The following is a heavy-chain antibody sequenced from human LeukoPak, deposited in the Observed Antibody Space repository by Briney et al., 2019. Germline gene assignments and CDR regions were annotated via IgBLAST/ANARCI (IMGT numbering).Heavy chain of an antibody. CDR2: IKLDGSQK. D-gene: IGHD5-24*01. CDR1: GFSFSGAW. Sequence: GGSLRLSCAAAGFSFSGAWMSWVRHAPGKGLEWVANIKLDGSQKRFVDSVICRFTISRENAKTSRYLQMNSLRVENTAVFYCAAWTDRGYNFWGQGTMVTVSS. V-gene: IGHV3-7*01. CDR3: AAWTDRGYNF. J-gene: IGHJ4*02.